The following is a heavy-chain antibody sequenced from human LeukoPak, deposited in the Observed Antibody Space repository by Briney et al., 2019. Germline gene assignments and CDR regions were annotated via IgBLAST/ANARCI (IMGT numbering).Heavy chain of an antibody. Sequence: GGSLRLSCAASGFTFSSYAMSWVRQAPGKGLEWVSAISGSGGSTYYADSVKGRFTISGDNSKNTLYLQMNSLRAEDTAVYYCAKELYYYGSGISDYWGQGTLVTVSS. D-gene: IGHD3-10*01. J-gene: IGHJ4*02. V-gene: IGHV3-23*01. CDR2: ISGSGGST. CDR1: GFTFSSYA. CDR3: AKELYYYGSGISDY.